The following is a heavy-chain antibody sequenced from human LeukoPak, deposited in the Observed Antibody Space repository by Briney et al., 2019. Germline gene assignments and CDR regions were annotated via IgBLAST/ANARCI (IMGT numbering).Heavy chain of an antibody. CDR2: VYPGDSDSDT. CDR1: GYAFTNYW. CDR3: ARRDYYGSGSYWGAFDY. Sequence: GESLKISCKGSGYAFTNYWIGWVRQMPGKGLEWMGVVYPGDSDSDTKYSPSFQGQVTISADKYITTAYLQWSSLKASDTAIYYCARRDYYGSGSYWGAFDYWGQGTLVTVSS. D-gene: IGHD3-10*01. V-gene: IGHV5-51*01. J-gene: IGHJ4*02.